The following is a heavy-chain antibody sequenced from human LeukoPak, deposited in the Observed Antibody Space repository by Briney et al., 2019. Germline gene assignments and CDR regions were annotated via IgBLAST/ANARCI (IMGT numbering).Heavy chain of an antibody. Sequence: GGSLRLSCAASGFTFDDYTMHWVRQAPGKGLEWVSLISWDGGSTYYADSVKGRFTISRDNSKNSLYLQMNSLRTEETALYYCAKGNFDYWGQGTLVTVSS. V-gene: IGHV3-43*01. CDR2: ISWDGGST. D-gene: IGHD3-10*01. CDR3: AKGNFDY. J-gene: IGHJ4*02. CDR1: GFTFDDYT.